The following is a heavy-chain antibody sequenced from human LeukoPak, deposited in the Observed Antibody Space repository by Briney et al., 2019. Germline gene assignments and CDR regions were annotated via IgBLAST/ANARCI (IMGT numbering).Heavy chain of an antibody. CDR1: GYTFTSYA. Sequence: ASVKVSCKASGYTFTSYAINWVRQAPGQGLEWMGWINTNTGNPTYAQGFTGRFVFSLDTSVSTASLQISSLKAEDTAVYYCARGFEEQWLVPISDFDYWGQGTLVTVSS. V-gene: IGHV7-4-1*02. CDR3: ARGFEEQWLVPISDFDY. J-gene: IGHJ4*02. CDR2: INTNTGNP. D-gene: IGHD6-19*01.